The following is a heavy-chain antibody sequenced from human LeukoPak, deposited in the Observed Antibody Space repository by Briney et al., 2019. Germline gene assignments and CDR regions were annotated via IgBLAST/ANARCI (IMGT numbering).Heavy chain of an antibody. CDR3: ARSLQIIAAGYNWFDP. CDR1: GGSFSGYY. Sequence: SETLSLTCAVYGGSFSGYYWSWIRQPPGKGLEWIREINHSGSTNYNPSLKSRVTISVDTSKNQFSLKLSSVTAADTAVYYCARSLQIIAAGYNWFDPWGQGTLVTVSS. V-gene: IGHV4-34*01. D-gene: IGHD6-13*01. J-gene: IGHJ5*02. CDR2: INHSGST.